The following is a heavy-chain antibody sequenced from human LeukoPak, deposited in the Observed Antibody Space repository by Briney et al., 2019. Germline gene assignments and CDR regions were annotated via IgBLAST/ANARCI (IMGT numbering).Heavy chain of an antibody. CDR1: GGSFSGYY. D-gene: IGHD3-10*01. CDR2: INHSGST. Sequence: PSETLSLTCAVYGGSFSGYYWSWIRQPPGKGLEWIGEINHSGSTNYNPSLKSRVTISVDTSKNQFSLKLSSVTAADTAVYYCARGGPPSVLLWFGEPYYYYYYMDVWGKGTTVTVSS. J-gene: IGHJ6*03. V-gene: IGHV4-34*01. CDR3: ARGGPPSVLLWFGEPYYYYYYMDV.